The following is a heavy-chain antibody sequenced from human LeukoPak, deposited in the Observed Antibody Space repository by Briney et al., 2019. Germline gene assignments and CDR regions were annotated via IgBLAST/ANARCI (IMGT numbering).Heavy chain of an antibody. V-gene: IGHV4-59*01. Sequence: PSETLSLTCTVSGGFISNYYWSWIRQPPGKGLEWIGYIYYSGTTNYNPSLKSRVTISVDTSKNQFSLKLNSVTAADTAVYYCAXXVYIAAAQYGYWGQGTLVAVSS. CDR2: IYYSGTT. CDR3: AXXVYIAAAQYGY. D-gene: IGHD6-13*01. CDR1: GGFISNYY. J-gene: IGHJ4*02.